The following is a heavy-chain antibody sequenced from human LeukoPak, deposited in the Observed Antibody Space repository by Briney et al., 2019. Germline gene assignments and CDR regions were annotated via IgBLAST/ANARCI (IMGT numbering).Heavy chain of an antibody. D-gene: IGHD1-7*01. V-gene: IGHV3-21*01. CDR1: GFTFSSYW. CDR3: ARGLTGTTEY. J-gene: IGHJ4*02. Sequence: GGSLRLSCAASGFTFSSYWMSWVRQAPGKGLEWVSSISSSSSYIYYADSVKGRFTISRDNAKNSLYLQMNSLRAEDTAVYYCARGLTGTTEYWGQGTLVTVSS. CDR2: ISSSSSYI.